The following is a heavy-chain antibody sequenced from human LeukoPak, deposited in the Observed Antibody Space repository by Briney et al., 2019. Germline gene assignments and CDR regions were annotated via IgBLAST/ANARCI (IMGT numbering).Heavy chain of an antibody. D-gene: IGHD2-2*01. Sequence: SETLSLTCAVYGGSFSGYYWSWIRQPPGKGLEWIGEINHSGSTNYNPSLKSRVTISVDTSKNQFSLKLSSGTAADTAVYYCARGGHCSSTSCYAGGFDNWFDPWGQGTLVTVSS. J-gene: IGHJ5*02. CDR3: ARGGHCSSTSCYAGGFDNWFDP. CDR2: INHSGST. CDR1: GGSFSGYY. V-gene: IGHV4-34*01.